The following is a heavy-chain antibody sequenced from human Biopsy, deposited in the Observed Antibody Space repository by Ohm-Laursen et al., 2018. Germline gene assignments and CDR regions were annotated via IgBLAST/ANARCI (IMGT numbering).Heavy chain of an antibody. V-gene: IGHV3-21*01. CDR3: ARDSSRRAREGGMDV. J-gene: IGHJ6*02. CDR2: ISETSSHI. Sequence: GSLRLSCAASGFSVSRYDMNWVRQAPGKGLEWISYISETSSHIYDADSVGGRFTVARDIAKNSLYLQLNSLRVEDTAVYYCARDSSRRAREGGMDVWGQGTTVTVSS. D-gene: IGHD6-6*01. CDR1: GFSVSRYD.